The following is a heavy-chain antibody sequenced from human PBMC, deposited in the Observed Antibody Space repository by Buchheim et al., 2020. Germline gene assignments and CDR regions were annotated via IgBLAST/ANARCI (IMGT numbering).Heavy chain of an antibody. V-gene: IGHV3-48*01. D-gene: IGHD3-10*01. CDR3: ASRSRSGSLLGAFDI. CDR2: ISSSSSTI. J-gene: IGHJ3*02. Sequence: EVQLVESGGGLVQPGGSLRLSCAASGFTFSSYSMNWVRQAPGKGLEWVSYISSSSSTIYYADPVKGRFTISRDNAKNSLYLQMNSLRAEDTAVYYCASRSRSGSLLGAFDIWGQGT. CDR1: GFTFSSYS.